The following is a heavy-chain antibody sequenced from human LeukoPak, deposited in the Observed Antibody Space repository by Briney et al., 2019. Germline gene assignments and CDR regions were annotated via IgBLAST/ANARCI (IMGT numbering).Heavy chain of an antibody. CDR1: RFGFSNYA. D-gene: IGHD3-16*01. V-gene: IGHV3-33*01. J-gene: IGHJ2*01. CDR2: LWSGGGQK. CDR3: ARDGGYRLGQFMIAEF. Sequence: GGSLRLSCAASRFGFSNYAMHWVRQSPGRGLEWVAVLWSGGGQKNYAHSVEGRFTISRDDSNNTLYLEMNSLGAEDTAVYYCARDGGYRLGQFMIAEFWGRGTLVAVSS.